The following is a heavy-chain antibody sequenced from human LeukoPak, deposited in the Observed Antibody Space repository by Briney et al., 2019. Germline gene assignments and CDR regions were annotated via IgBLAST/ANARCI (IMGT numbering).Heavy chain of an antibody. V-gene: IGHV3-21*01. CDR2: ISSSSSYI. D-gene: IGHD4-23*01. CDR1: GFTFSSYS. J-gene: IGHJ1*01. Sequence: GGSLRLSCAASGFTFSSYSVNWVRQAPGKGLEWVSSISSSSSYIYYADSVKGRFTISRDNAKNSLYLQMNSLRAEDTAVYYCARDSDYGGIFQHWGQGTLVTVSS. CDR3: ARDSDYGGIFQH.